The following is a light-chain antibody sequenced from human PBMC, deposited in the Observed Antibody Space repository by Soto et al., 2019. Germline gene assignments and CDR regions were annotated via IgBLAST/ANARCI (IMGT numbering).Light chain of an antibody. V-gene: IGLV2-8*01. Sequence: QSVLTQPPSASGSPGQSVTISCTGTSSDVGGYNYVSWYQQYPGKAPKLMVYEVSKRPSGVPDRFSGSKSGNTASLTVSGLQHEDEAAYYFSSYEGGNNNVFGPAIKVT. CDR2: EVS. CDR1: SSDVGGYNY. J-gene: IGLJ1*01. CDR3: SSYEGGNNNV.